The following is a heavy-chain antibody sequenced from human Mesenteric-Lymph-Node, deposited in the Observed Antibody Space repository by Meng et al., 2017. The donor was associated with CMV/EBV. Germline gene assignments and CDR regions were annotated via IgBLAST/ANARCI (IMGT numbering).Heavy chain of an antibody. V-gene: IGHV3-72*01. J-gene: IGHJ4*02. CDR2: TRNKANSYST. CDR1: GFTFSDHY. CDR3: ARGEAARLEVADY. D-gene: IGHD6-6*01. Sequence: GESLKISCAASGFTFSDHYMDWVRQAPGKGLEWVGRTRNKANSYSTEYAASVKGRFTISRDDSKNSLYLQMNSLRAEDTAVYYCARGEAARLEVADYWGQGTLVTVSS.